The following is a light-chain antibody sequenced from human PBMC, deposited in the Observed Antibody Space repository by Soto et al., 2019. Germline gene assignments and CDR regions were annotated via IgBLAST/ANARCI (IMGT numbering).Light chain of an antibody. CDR2: DDS. CDR1: NIGSKR. Sequence: SYELTQPPSVSVAPGQTARITCGGKNIGSKRVHWYQQKPGQAPVLVVYDDSDRPSGIPERISGSNSGNTATLTISRVEVGDEADYYCQVWDNTSDRFYVFGPGTKVTVL. J-gene: IGLJ1*01. CDR3: QVWDNTSDRFYV. V-gene: IGLV3-21*02.